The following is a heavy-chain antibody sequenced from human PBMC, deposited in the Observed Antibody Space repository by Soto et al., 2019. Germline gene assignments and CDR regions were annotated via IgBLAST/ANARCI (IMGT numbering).Heavy chain of an antibody. CDR3: ARHQYFYDSSGYYYARGPNDAFDI. V-gene: IGHV5-51*01. Sequence: GESLKISCRGSGYSFTSYWIGWVRQMPGKGLEWMGIIYPGDSDTRYSPSFQGQVTMSADKSISTAYLQWSSLKASDTAMYYCARHQYFYDSSGYYYARGPNDAFDIWGQGTMVT. CDR1: GYSFTSYW. D-gene: IGHD3-22*01. CDR2: IYPGDSDT. J-gene: IGHJ3*02.